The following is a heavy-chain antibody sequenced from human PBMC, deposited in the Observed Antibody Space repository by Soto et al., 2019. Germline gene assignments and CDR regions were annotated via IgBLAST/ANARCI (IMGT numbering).Heavy chain of an antibody. CDR2: IYYSGST. V-gene: IGHV4-31*03. CDR3: ARAYPHFSYYDFWSGYQPTFDY. CDR1: GGSISSGGYY. Sequence: SETLSLTCTVSGGSISSGGYYWSWIRQHPGKGLEWIGYIYYSGSTYYNPSLKSRITISVDTSKNQFSLKLSSVTAADTAVYYCARAYPHFSYYDFWSGYQPTFDYWGQGTLVTVSS. J-gene: IGHJ4*02. D-gene: IGHD3-3*01.